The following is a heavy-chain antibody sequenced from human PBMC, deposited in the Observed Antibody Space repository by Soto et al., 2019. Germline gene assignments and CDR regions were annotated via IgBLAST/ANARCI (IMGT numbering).Heavy chain of an antibody. V-gene: IGHV3-23*01. J-gene: IGHJ3*01. CDR3: AKGALTGTTADAVDV. Sequence: EVQVLESGGGLVQPGGSLRLSCAASGFTFSGYGMSWVRQAPGEGLEWVSAISRNGGSTNYADSVKGRFTLSRDNSKNTLYLQMDSLRAEDTAVYYCAKGALTGTTADAVDVWGQGTMVTVSS. CDR2: ISRNGGST. CDR1: GFTFSGYG. D-gene: IGHD1-7*01.